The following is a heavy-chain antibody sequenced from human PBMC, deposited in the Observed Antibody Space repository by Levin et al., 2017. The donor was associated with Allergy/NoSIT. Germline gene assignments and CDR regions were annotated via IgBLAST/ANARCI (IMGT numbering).Heavy chain of an antibody. CDR3: VRHTWGSTPTYYFDY. J-gene: IGHJ4*02. CDR2: VYYNGRP. CDR1: GGSISGDNIY. D-gene: IGHD3-16*01. Sequence: SETLSLTCTVSGGSISGDNIYWGWIRQPPGKGLEWIGSVYYNGRPYYNPSLRSRVTLSVDTSKNHFSLKLSSVTAADTAVYYCVRHTWGSTPTYYFDYWGQGTLVTVSS. V-gene: IGHV4-39*01.